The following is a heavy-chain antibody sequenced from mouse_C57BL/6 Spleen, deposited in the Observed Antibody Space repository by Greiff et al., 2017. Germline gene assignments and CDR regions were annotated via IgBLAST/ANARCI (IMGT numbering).Heavy chain of an antibody. CDR3: TRELSSYYFDY. D-gene: IGHD1-1*02. J-gene: IGHJ2*01. CDR1: GFTFSSYA. V-gene: IGHV5-9-1*02. Sequence: EVKLVESGEGLVKPGGSLKLSCAASGFTFSSYAMSWVRQTPEKRLEWVAYISSGGDYIYYADTVKGRFTISRDNARNTLYLQMSSLKSEDTAMYYCTRELSSYYFDYWGQGTTLTVSS. CDR2: ISSGGDYI.